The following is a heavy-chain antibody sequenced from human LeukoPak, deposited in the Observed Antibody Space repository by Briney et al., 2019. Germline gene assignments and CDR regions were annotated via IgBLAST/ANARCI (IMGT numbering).Heavy chain of an antibody. V-gene: IGHV1-69*01. CDR3: AIYGSGSYLRSDYYFDY. CDR1: GGTFSSYA. D-gene: IGHD3-10*01. Sequence: GSSVKASCKASGGTFSSYAISWVRQAPGQGLEWMGGIIPIFGTANYAQKFQGRVTITADESTSTAYMELSSLRSEDTAVYYCAIYGSGSYLRSDYYFDYWGQGTLVTVSS. J-gene: IGHJ4*02. CDR2: IIPIFGTA.